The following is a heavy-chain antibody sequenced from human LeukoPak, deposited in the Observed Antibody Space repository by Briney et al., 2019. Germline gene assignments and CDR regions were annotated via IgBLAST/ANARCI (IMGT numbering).Heavy chain of an antibody. J-gene: IGHJ4*02. V-gene: IGHV3-30*04. D-gene: IGHD6-6*01. CDR3: ARTLIEYSVSSCYFDY. CDR2: ISYDGSNK. CDR1: GFTFSKHA. Sequence: GGSLTLSCAASGFTFSKHAMHWVRQAPGKGLEWVAVISYDGSNKYYADSVKGRFTISRDNSKNTLYLQMNSLRAEDTAVYYCARTLIEYSVSSCYFDYWGQGTLVTVSS.